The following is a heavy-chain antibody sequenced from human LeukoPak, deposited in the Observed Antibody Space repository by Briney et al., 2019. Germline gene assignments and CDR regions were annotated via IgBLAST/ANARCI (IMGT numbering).Heavy chain of an antibody. CDR3: ARPEVGATRGLDY. J-gene: IGHJ4*02. Sequence: SETLSLTCTGSDGSIGSSTYYWGWIRQPPGKGLEWIGSIYYSGSTYYNPSLKSRVTISVDTSKNQFSLKLSSVTAADTAVYYCARPEVGATRGLDYWGQGTLVTVSS. CDR2: IYYSGST. CDR1: DGSIGSSTYY. D-gene: IGHD1-26*01. V-gene: IGHV4-39*01.